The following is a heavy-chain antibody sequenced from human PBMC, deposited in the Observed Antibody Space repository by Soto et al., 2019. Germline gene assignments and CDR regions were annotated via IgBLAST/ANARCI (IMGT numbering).Heavy chain of an antibody. V-gene: IGHV3-30*18. CDR1: GFSFSNFD. J-gene: IGHJ4*01. Sequence: GGSLRLSCAASGFSFSNFDMHWVRQAPGKGLEWVALISYDGSKMYYADSVKGRFSISRDNSKNMVYVQMNSLRLEDTAVYYCAKDDYGFDYWGQGALVTVSS. CDR2: ISYDGSKM. D-gene: IGHD3-16*01. CDR3: AKDDYGFDY.